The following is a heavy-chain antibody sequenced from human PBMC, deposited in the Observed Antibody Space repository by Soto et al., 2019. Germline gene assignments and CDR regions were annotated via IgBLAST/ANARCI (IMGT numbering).Heavy chain of an antibody. CDR2: IKSKTAGGTT. J-gene: IGHJ5*02. Sequence: GGSLRLSCAASGFTFSNAWMNWVRQAPGKGLEWVGRIKSKTAGGTTDYAAPVKGKFTISRDDSKNTLYLQMNSLKTEDTAVYYCSYDSSGMFQNWFDPWGQGTLVTVSS. V-gene: IGHV3-15*07. CDR3: SYDSSGMFQNWFDP. CDR1: GFTFSNAW. D-gene: IGHD3-22*01.